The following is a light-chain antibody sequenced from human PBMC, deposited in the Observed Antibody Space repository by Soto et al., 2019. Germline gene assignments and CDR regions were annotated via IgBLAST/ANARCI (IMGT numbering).Light chain of an antibody. J-gene: IGLJ1*01. V-gene: IGLV2-14*01. CDR1: ISDVGGQNY. CDR2: EVT. CDR3: SSYSTTGSLV. Sequence: QSALTQPASVSGSPGQSITISCTGTISDVGGQNYVSWYQQYPGKAPKVMIYEVTNRPSGVSNRFSGSKSGNTASLTISGLQAEDEADYYCSSYSTTGSLVFGTGTKVTVL.